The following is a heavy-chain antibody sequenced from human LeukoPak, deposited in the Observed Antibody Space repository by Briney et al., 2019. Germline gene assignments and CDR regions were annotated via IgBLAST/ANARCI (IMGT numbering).Heavy chain of an antibody. V-gene: IGHV3-23*01. D-gene: IGHD3-22*01. CDR2: ISGSGGST. Sequence: GGSLRLSCAASGFTFSSYAMSWVRQAPGQGLEWVSAISGSGGSTYYADSVKGRFTISRDNSKNTLYLQMNSLRAEDTAVYYCARRRYYYDSSGRTTYYYMDVWGKGTTVIVSS. J-gene: IGHJ6*03. CDR1: GFTFSSYA. CDR3: ARRRYYYDSSGRTTYYYMDV.